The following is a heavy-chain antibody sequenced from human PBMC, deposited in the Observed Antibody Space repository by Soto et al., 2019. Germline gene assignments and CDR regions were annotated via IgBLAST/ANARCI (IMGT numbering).Heavy chain of an antibody. CDR2: INSDGSST. CDR3: ARDRILCLDV. J-gene: IGHJ6*02. Sequence: EVPLVESGGGLVQPGGSLRLSCAASGFNFNTYWMHWVRQAPGKGLVWVSRINSDGSSTSYADSVKGRFTISRDNAKNTLHLRMNSPRVEDTAVYYCARDRILCLDVWGQGNRVTVSS. D-gene: IGHD2-15*01. V-gene: IGHV3-74*01. CDR1: GFNFNTYW.